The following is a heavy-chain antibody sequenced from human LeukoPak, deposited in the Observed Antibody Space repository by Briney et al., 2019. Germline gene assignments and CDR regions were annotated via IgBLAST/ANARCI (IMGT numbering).Heavy chain of an antibody. CDR3: AKALALGYCSSTSCYTYYYGMDV. CDR1: GFSFSSYA. V-gene: IGHV3-23*01. Sequence: GGSLRLSCAASGFSFSSYAMSWVRQAPGKGLEWVSVISGSGGNTYYADSVKGRFTISRDNSKNTLYLQMNSLRAEDTAVYYCAKALALGYCSSTSCYTYYYGMDVWGQGTTVTVSS. CDR2: ISGSGGNT. J-gene: IGHJ6*02. D-gene: IGHD2-2*02.